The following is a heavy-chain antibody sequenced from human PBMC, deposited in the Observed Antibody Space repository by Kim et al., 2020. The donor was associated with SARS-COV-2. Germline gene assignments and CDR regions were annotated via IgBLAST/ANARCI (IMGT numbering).Heavy chain of an antibody. D-gene: IGHD4-4*01. CDR3: AREIRLQSDRYFVL. V-gene: IGHV4-39*07. Sequence: NPSLKSRETISVDTSKNQFSLKLSSVTAADTAVYCCAREIRLQSDRYFVLWGRGTLVTVSS. J-gene: IGHJ2*01.